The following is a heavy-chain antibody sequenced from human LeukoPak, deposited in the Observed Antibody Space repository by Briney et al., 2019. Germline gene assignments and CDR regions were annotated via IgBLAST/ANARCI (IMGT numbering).Heavy chain of an antibody. V-gene: IGHV3-23*01. J-gene: IGHJ5*01. D-gene: IGHD2-15*01. CDR1: GFTFSDFA. CDR3: ARMDGLCSGGSCPNWFDP. CDR2: ISGSGNNI. Sequence: GGSLRLSCAASGFTFSDFAMSWVRQAPGKGLEWVSSISGSGNNIYYADSVKGRFTISRDKSNNTLYLQMSSLRAEDTAVYYCARMDGLCSGGSCPNWFDPWGQGTLVTVSS.